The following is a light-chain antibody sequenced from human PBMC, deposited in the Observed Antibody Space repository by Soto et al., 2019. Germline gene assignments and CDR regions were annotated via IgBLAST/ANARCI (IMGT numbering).Light chain of an antibody. CDR1: SSNIGSNT. V-gene: IGLV1-44*01. CDR3: ATWDDGLNGVL. CDR2: SNN. Sequence: QSVLTQSPSASGTPGQRVTISCSGGSSNIGSNTVNWYQQLPGTAPKLLIYSNNQRPSGVPDRFSGSKSGTSASLAITGLQSEDEADYFCATWDDGLNGVLFGGGTKLTVL. J-gene: IGLJ2*01.